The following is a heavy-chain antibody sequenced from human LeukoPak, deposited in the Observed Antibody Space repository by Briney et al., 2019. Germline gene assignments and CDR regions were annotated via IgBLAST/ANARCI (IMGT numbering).Heavy chain of an antibody. Sequence: GGSLRLSCAASGFTFDSYAMTWVRQAPGKGLEWVSYISSPGSSTFYADSVKGRFTISRDKSKNTLYLQMNSLRAEDTAVYYCAKRGIPISAYYFDSWGQGTLITVSS. D-gene: IGHD2-2*02. V-gene: IGHV3-23*01. CDR3: AKRGIPISAYYFDS. J-gene: IGHJ4*02. CDR2: ISSPGSST. CDR1: GFTFDSYA.